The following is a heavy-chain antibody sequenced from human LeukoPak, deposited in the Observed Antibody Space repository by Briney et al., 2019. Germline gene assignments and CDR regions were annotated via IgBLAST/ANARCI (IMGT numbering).Heavy chain of an antibody. V-gene: IGHV3-23*01. Sequence: GGSLRLSCAASRFTFSGYAMSWVRQAPGQGLERVSAISGSGGSTYYADSVKGRFTISRDNSKNTLYLQMNNLRAEDTAVYYCAKASGATYYYDSSGYYGDDAFDIWGRGTLVTVSS. CDR3: AKASGATYYYDSSGYYGDDAFDI. D-gene: IGHD3-22*01. J-gene: IGHJ3*02. CDR2: ISGSGGST. CDR1: RFTFSGYA.